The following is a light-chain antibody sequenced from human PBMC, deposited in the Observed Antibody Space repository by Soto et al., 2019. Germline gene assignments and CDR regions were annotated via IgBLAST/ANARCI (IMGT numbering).Light chain of an antibody. V-gene: IGLV2-23*01. CDR1: SSDFGSYSV. Sequence: QSVLTQPASVSGSPGQSITISCTGTSSDFGSYSVVSWYQQHPGKAPKLLIYEGTKRPSGVSNRFSSSESGNTASLTISGLQAEDEADYYCHSYVRSTLVFGGGTKLTVL. CDR2: EGT. J-gene: IGLJ3*02. CDR3: HSYVRSTLV.